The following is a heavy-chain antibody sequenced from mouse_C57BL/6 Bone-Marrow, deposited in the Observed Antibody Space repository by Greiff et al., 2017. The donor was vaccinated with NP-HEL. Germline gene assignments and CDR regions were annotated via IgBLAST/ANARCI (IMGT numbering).Heavy chain of an antibody. Sequence: QVQLKQPGAELVRPGTSVKLSCKASGYTFNSYWMHWVKQRPGQGLEWIGVIDPSDSYTNYNQKFKGKATLTVDTSSSTAYMQLSSLTSEDSAVYYCARRGNYAMDYWGQGTSVTVSS. J-gene: IGHJ4*01. V-gene: IGHV1-59*01. CDR2: IDPSDSYT. CDR3: ARRGNYAMDY. CDR1: GYTFNSYW.